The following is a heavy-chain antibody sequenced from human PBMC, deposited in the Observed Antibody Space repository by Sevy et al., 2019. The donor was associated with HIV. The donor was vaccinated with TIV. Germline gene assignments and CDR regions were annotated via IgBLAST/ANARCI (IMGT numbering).Heavy chain of an antibody. CDR1: GFTFSSYG. J-gene: IGHJ3*01. V-gene: IGHV3-30*02. Sequence: GGSLRLSCAASGFTFSSYGMHWVRQAPGKGLEWVAFIRYDGSNKYYADSVKGRFTISRDNSKNTLYLQMNSLRAEDTAVYYCAKDGPLLSDSPGALSWGQGTMVTVSS. D-gene: IGHD3-22*01. CDR2: IRYDGSNK. CDR3: AKDGPLLSDSPGALS.